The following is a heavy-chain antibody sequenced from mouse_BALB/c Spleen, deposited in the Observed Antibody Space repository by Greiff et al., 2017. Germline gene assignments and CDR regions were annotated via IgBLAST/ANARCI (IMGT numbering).Heavy chain of an antibody. CDR1: GFTFNTYA. CDR2: IRSKSNNYAT. CDR3: VRQLGNAWFAY. J-gene: IGHJ3*01. D-gene: IGHD4-1*02. V-gene: IGHV10-1*02. Sequence: EVKLVESGGGLVQPKGSLKLSCAASGFTFNTYAMNWVRQAPGKGLEWVARIRSKSNNYATYYADSVKDRFTISRDDSQSMLYLQMNNLKTEDTAMYYCVRQLGNAWFAYWGQGTLVTVSA.